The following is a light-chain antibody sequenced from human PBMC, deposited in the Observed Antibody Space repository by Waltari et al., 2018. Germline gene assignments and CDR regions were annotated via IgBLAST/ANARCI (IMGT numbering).Light chain of an antibody. V-gene: IGKV3-15*01. J-gene: IGKJ4*01. CDR1: QSVRSN. CDR3: QQYNDWPPLT. CDR2: GAS. Sequence: ETVMTQSPATLSVSPGERATLSCRASQSVRSNLAWYQQKPGQPPRLLIYGASTRATGIPARFSGSGSGTEFTLTISSLQSEDFAVYYCQQYNDWPPLTFGGGTKVEIK.